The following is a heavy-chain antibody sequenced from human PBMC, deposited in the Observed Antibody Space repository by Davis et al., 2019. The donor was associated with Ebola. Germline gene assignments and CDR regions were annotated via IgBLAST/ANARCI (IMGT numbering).Heavy chain of an antibody. CDR1: GYTFTGYY. CDR3: ATSYSGSFDY. Sequence: ASVKVSCKASGYTFTGYYMHWVRQAPGQGLEWMGCINPNSGGTNYAEKFQDWVTVTRDTAISTAYMELSSLRSEDTAVYYCATSYSGSFDYWGQGTLVTVSS. CDR2: INPNSGGT. J-gene: IGHJ4*02. V-gene: IGHV1-2*04. D-gene: IGHD1-26*01.